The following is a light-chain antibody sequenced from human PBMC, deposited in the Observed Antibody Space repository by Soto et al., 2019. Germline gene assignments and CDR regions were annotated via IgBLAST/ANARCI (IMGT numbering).Light chain of an antibody. J-gene: IGKJ5*01. CDR1: QSVSSR. CDR3: QQYVTSAIT. CDR2: GAS. V-gene: IGKV3-20*01. Sequence: EIVLTQPTGTLSLSPGERATLSCRASQSVSSRLAWYQQKPGQAPRLLISGASSRATGIPDRFSGSGSGTDFTLTISRLEPEDFALYYCQQYVTSAITFGQGTRLEIK.